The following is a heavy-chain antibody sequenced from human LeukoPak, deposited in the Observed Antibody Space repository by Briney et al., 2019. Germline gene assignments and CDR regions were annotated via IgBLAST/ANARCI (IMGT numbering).Heavy chain of an antibody. CDR3: ARGPDYGDYILDY. CDR1: GGTFSSYA. J-gene: IGHJ4*02. CDR2: IIPIFGTA. Sequence: SVKVSCKASGGTFSSYAISWVRQAPGQGLEWIGGIIPIFGTANYAQKFQGRVTITADESTSTAYMELSSLRSEDTAVYYCARGPDYGDYILDYWGQGTLVTVSS. V-gene: IGHV1-69*13. D-gene: IGHD4-17*01.